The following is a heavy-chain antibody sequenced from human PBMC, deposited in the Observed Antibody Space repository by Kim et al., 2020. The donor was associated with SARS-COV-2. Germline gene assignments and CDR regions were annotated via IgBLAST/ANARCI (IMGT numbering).Heavy chain of an antibody. CDR2: IWYDGSNK. V-gene: IGHV3-33*01. CDR3: ARDLLVGATAYGMDD. D-gene: IGHD1-26*01. CDR1: GFNFSSYG. J-gene: IGHJ6*02. Sequence: GGSLRLSCSASGFNFSSYGMHWVRQAPGKGLEWVAVIWYDGSNKYYADSVKGRFTSSRDNSKNTLYLQMNSLRAEDTAVYYCARDLLVGATAYGMDDWGQGTTVTVSS.